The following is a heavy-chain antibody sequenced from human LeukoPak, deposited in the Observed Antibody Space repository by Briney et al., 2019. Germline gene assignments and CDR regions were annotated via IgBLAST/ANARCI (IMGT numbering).Heavy chain of an antibody. V-gene: IGHV3-48*01. Sequence: PGGSLRLPCAASGFTFSSYSMNWVRQAPGKGLEWVSYISSSSSTIYYADSVKGRFTISRDNAKSSLYLQMNSLRAEDTAVYYCAKYYYGSGSPGYWGQGTLVTVSS. CDR1: GFTFSSYS. CDR3: AKYYYGSGSPGY. J-gene: IGHJ4*02. CDR2: ISSSSSTI. D-gene: IGHD3-10*01.